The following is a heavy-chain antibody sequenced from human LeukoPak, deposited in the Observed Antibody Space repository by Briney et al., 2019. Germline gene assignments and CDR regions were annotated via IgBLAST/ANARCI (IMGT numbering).Heavy chain of an antibody. J-gene: IGHJ4*02. D-gene: IGHD1-26*01. CDR2: INHSGST. Sequence: ASETLSLTCTVSGGSISSGGYYWSWIRQPPGKGLEWIGEINHSGSTNYNPSLKSRVTISVDTSKNQFSLKLSSVTAADTAVYYCARHVGSYSSFDYWGQGTLVTVSS. V-gene: IGHV4-61*08. CDR1: GGSISSGGYY. CDR3: ARHVGSYSSFDY.